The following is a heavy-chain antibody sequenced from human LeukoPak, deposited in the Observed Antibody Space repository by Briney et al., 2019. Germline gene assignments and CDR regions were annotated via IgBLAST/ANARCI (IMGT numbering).Heavy chain of an antibody. D-gene: IGHD1-26*01. V-gene: IGHV3-23*01. Sequence: GGSLRLSCVASGFTFSSYAMSWVREAPGKGLEWVSSISVSGGSTNYAGSVKGRFTISRDNSKNTLYLQMSSLRAEDTAVYYCGKGQRGIGDPWGQGTLVTVSS. CDR1: GFTFSSYA. J-gene: IGHJ5*01. CDR2: ISVSGGST. CDR3: GKGQRGIGDP.